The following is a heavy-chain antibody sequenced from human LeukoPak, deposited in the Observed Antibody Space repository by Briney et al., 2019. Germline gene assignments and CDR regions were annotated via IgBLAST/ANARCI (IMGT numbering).Heavy chain of an antibody. CDR2: IIPIFGTA. Sequence: SVKVSCKASGDTFSSYAISWVRQAPGQGLEWMGGIIPIFGTANYAQKFQGRVTITADKSTSTAYMELSSLRSEDTAVYYCARVGPQQLVPFYYYGMDVWGKGTTVTVSS. J-gene: IGHJ6*04. V-gene: IGHV1-69*06. CDR3: ARVGPQQLVPFYYYGMDV. CDR1: GDTFSSYA. D-gene: IGHD6-13*01.